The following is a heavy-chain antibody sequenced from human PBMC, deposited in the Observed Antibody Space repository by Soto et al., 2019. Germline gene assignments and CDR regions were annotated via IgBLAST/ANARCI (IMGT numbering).Heavy chain of an antibody. D-gene: IGHD1-26*01. CDR2: ITGSGGTT. CDR3: AKDQHPYSGSFFGDFDY. Sequence: GSLRLSCAASGFTFSSYAMSWVRQAPGKGLEWVSAITGSGGTTYYADSVKGRFTISRDNSKNTLYLQMNGLRGEDTGLYYCAKDQHPYSGSFFGDFDYWGQGTLVTVSS. J-gene: IGHJ4*02. V-gene: IGHV3-23*01. CDR1: GFTFSSYA.